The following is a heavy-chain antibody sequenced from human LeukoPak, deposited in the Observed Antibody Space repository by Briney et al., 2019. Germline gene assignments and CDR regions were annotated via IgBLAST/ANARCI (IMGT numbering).Heavy chain of an antibody. V-gene: IGHV3-9*01. D-gene: IGHD3-9*01. CDR3: AKVRPRVNYDILTGYYGD. CDR1: GFTFDDYA. Sequence: PGRSLRLSCAASGFTFDDYAMHWVRQAPGKGLEWVSGISWNSGSIGYADSVKGRFTISRDNAKNSLYLQMSSLRAEDTAVYYCAKVRPRVNYDILTGYYGDWGQGTLVTVSS. CDR2: ISWNSGSI. J-gene: IGHJ4*02.